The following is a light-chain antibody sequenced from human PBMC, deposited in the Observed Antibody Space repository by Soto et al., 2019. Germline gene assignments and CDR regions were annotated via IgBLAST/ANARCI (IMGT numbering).Light chain of an antibody. CDR2: DVT. CDR1: SSDVGGYNY. J-gene: IGLJ2*01. Sequence: QSALTQPPSASGSPGQSVTISCTGTSSDVGGYNYVSWYQQHPGKAPKLMIYDVTKRPSGVPDRFSGSKSGNTASLTVSGLRVEDGADYYGSSYAGSSNSLVFGGGTKLTVL. V-gene: IGLV2-8*01. CDR3: SSYAGSSNSLV.